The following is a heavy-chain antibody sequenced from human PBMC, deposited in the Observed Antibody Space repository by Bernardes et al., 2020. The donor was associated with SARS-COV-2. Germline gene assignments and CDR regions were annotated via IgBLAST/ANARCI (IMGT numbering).Heavy chain of an antibody. CDR1: GFMFDNYA. D-gene: IGHD1-26*01. CDR3: AKEIARIGRPLLDY. CDR2: ISSGGIDT. J-gene: IGHJ4*02. V-gene: IGHV3-23*01. Sequence: VGSLILSCAASGFMFDNYAMTWVRQAPGKGPEWVSGISSGGIDTYYADSVKGRFTISRDNSKNTVSLQMNSLRAEDTAIYYCAKEIARIGRPLLDYWGQGTLVTVSS.